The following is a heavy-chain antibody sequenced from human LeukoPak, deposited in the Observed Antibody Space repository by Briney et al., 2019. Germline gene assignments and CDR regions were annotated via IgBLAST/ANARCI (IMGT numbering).Heavy chain of an antibody. V-gene: IGHV3-48*03. CDR3: AREPGIDAFDI. Sequence: VKGRFTISRDNAKNSLYLQINSLRAEDTAVYYCAREPGIDAFDIWGQGTMVTVSS. J-gene: IGHJ3*02.